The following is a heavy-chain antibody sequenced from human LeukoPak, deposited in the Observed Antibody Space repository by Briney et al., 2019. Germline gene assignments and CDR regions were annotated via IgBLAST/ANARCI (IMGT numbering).Heavy chain of an antibody. Sequence: GSSLRLSCAASGFTFSSFAMHWVRQAPGKGLEWVAFISYVARDTYYGDSVKGRFTVSRDNSKDMVYLQMNSLTTADTAVYYCARSYSLPEYWDQGTLVTVSS. CDR1: GFTFSSFA. D-gene: IGHD1-26*01. CDR2: ISYVARDT. V-gene: IGHV3-30*04. CDR3: ARSYSLPEY. J-gene: IGHJ4*02.